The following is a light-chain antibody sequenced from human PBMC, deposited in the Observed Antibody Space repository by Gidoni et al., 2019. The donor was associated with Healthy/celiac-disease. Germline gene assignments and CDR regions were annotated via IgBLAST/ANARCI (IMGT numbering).Light chain of an antibody. CDR3: SSYTSSSTSRV. J-gene: IGLJ1*01. Sequence: QSALTQPASVSGSPGQSITISCTGTSSDVGGYNYVSWYQQHPGKAPKLMIYEVSNRPSGVSNRFSGSKSGNTASLTISGLHAEDEADYYCSSYTSSSTSRVFGTGTKVTVL. CDR2: EVS. V-gene: IGLV2-14*01. CDR1: SSDVGGYNY.